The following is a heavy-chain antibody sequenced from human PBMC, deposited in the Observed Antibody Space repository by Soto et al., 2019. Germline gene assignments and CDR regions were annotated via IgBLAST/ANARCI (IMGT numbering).Heavy chain of an antibody. CDR2: IWYDGSNK. Sequence: GGSLRLSCAASGFTFSSYGMHWVRQAPGKGLEWVAVIWYDGSNKYYADSVKGRFTISRDNSKNTLYLQMNSLRAEDTAVYYCARGVYPDYYYYGMDVWGQGTTVTVSS. D-gene: IGHD2-2*01. J-gene: IGHJ6*02. CDR1: GFTFSSYG. V-gene: IGHV3-33*01. CDR3: ARGVYPDYYYYGMDV.